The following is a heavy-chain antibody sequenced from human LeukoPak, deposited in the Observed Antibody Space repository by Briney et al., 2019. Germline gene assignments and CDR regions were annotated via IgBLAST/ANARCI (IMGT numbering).Heavy chain of an antibody. CDR3: AKYNYYGSGSYYNDFDY. CDR1: GFTFRNYA. J-gene: IGHJ4*02. CDR2: ISGSGGNT. Sequence: PGGSLRLSCAASGFTFRNYAMSWVRQGPGKGLEWVSAISGSGGNTYYADSVKGRFTISRDNPKNTMYLQMNGLRAEDTAVYYCAKYNYYGSGSYYNDFDYWGQGTLVTVSS. V-gene: IGHV3-23*01. D-gene: IGHD3-10*01.